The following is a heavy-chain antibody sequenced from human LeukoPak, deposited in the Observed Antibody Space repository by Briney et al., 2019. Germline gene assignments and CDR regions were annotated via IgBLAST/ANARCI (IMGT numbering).Heavy chain of an antibody. CDR3: ARDSGSYWGGYYFDY. CDR1: GFTFSSYW. V-gene: IGHV3-48*01. D-gene: IGHD1-26*01. Sequence: GGSLRLSCAASGFTFSSYWMSWVRQAPGKGLEWVSYISSSSSTIYYADSVKGRFTISRDNAKNSLYLQMNSLRAEDTAVYYCARDSGSYWGGYYFDYWGQGTLVTVSS. J-gene: IGHJ4*02. CDR2: ISSSSSTI.